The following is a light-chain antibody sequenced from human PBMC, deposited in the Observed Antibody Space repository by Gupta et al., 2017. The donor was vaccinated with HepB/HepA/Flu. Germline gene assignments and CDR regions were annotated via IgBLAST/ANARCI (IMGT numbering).Light chain of an antibody. CDR1: TLGDKY. CDR2: QDS. J-gene: IGLJ2*01. V-gene: IGLV3-1*01. CDR3: QAWDSSTVV. Sequence: SYELTPPPSVSVSPGQTASITCSGDTLGDKYACWYQQKPGQSPVLVIYQDSKRPSGIPERFSGSNSGNTATLTISGTQAMDEADYYCQAWDSSTVVVGGGTKLTVL.